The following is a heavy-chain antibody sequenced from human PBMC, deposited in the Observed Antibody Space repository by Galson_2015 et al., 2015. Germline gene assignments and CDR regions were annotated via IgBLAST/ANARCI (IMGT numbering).Heavy chain of an antibody. CDR1: GGSISSYY. J-gene: IGHJ5*02. Sequence: QVQLQESGPGLVKPSETLSLTCTVSGGSISSYYWSWIRQPPGKGLEWIGYIYYSGGTNYTPPLKSRVTISIDTSNNQFPLKLSSVTAADTAVYYCARLFRHRFDPWGQGTLVTVSS. V-gene: IGHV4-59*08. D-gene: IGHD3-10*02. CDR3: ARLFRHRFDP. CDR2: IYYSGGT.